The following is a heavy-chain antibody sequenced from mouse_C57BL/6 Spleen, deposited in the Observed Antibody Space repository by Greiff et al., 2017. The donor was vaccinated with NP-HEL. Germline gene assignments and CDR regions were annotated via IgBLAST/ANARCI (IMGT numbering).Heavy chain of an antibody. CDR1: GYTFTNYW. V-gene: IGHV1-63*01. D-gene: IGHD1-1*01. CDR3: ARGGTTVAQGHYFDY. J-gene: IGHJ2*01. CDR2: IYPGGGYT. Sequence: VKLQESGAELVRPGTSVKMSCKASGYTFTNYWIGWAKQRPGHGLEWIGDIYPGGGYTNYNEKFKGKATLTADKSSSTAYMQFSSLTSEDSAIYYCARGGTTVAQGHYFDYWGQGTTLTVSS.